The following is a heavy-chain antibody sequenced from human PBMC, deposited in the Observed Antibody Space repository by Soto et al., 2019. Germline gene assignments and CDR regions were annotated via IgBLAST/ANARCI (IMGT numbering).Heavy chain of an antibody. CDR3: AHAGDYDLLTFDH. CDR1: GFSLSTYHMG. V-gene: IGHV2-5*02. CDR2: LYWDDDK. D-gene: IGHD4-17*01. J-gene: IGHJ4*01. Sequence: QITLKESGPTLVRPAQTLTLTCDFSGFSLSTYHMGVAWIRQPPGKALEWLALLYWDDDKRYSPSLKDRLAMSKDTSNNQVVLTITNIDPGDSATYFCAHAGDYDLLTFDHWGPGTLVTVSS.